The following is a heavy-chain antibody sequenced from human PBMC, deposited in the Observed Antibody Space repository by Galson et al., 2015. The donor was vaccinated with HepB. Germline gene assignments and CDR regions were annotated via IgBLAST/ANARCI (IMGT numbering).Heavy chain of an antibody. Sequence: SLRLSCAASGFTVSSNYMSWVRQAPGKGLEWVSVIYSGGSTYYADSVKGRFTISRDNSKNTLYLQMNSLRAEDTAVYYCARDWKYYDSSGYGGYYFDYWGQGTLVTVSS. CDR1: GFTVSSNY. J-gene: IGHJ4*02. D-gene: IGHD3-22*01. V-gene: IGHV3-66*02. CDR2: IYSGGST. CDR3: ARDWKYYDSSGYGGYYFDY.